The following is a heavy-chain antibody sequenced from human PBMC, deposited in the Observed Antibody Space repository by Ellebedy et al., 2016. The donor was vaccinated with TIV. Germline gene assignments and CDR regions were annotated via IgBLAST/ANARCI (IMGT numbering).Heavy chain of an antibody. CDR1: RLTLSSYV. J-gene: IGHJ3*02. CDR2: ISVDGNIK. CDR3: AREGYSSGYAGTFDI. Sequence: PGGSLRLSCAASRLTLSSYVMHWVRQAPGKGLEWVAGISVDGNIKYYGDSVRDRFTISRDNSKNTMSLQMNSLRTEDTAVYYCAREGYSSGYAGTFDIWGQGTTVTVSS. D-gene: IGHD3-10*01. V-gene: IGHV3-30*03.